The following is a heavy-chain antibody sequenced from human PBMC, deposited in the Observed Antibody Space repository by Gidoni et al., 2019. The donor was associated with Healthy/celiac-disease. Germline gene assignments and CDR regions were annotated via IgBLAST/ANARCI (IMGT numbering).Heavy chain of an antibody. Sequence: QVQLVQSGAEVMKTGASVKVSCKASGYTFTSYGISWVRQAPGQGLEWMGWISAYNGNTNYAQKLQGRVTMTTDTSTSTAYMELRSLRSDDTAVYYCARDRGMDSSSSGTLDYWGQGTLVTVSS. D-gene: IGHD6-6*01. CDR2: ISAYNGNT. V-gene: IGHV1-18*01. CDR3: ARDRGMDSSSSGTLDY. CDR1: GYTFTSYG. J-gene: IGHJ4*02.